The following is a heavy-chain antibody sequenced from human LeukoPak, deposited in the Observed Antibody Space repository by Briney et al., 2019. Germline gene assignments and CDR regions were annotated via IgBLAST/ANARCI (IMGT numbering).Heavy chain of an antibody. CDR1: GFTFSRYG. V-gene: IGHV3-23*01. J-gene: IGHJ4*02. Sequence: PGGTLRLSCAASGFTFSRYGMTWVRQAPGKGLEWVSTIGDTGGSTYYADSVKGRFTISRDNSESTLYLQMNGLRAEDTAIYFCATGAYCDHWGQGTLVTVSS. CDR3: ATGAYCDH. CDR2: IGDTGGST.